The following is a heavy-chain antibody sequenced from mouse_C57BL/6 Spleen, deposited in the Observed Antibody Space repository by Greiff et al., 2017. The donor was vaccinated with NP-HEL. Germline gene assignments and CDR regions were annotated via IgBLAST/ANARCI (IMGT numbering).Heavy chain of an antibody. CDR1: GYAFSSSW. D-gene: IGHD2-2*01. CDR2: IYPGDGDT. Sequence: QVQLQQSGPELVKPGASVKISCKASGYAFSSSWMNWVKQRPGKGLEWIGRIYPGDGDTNYNGKFKGKATLTADKSSSTAYMQLSSLTSEDSAVYFCARIPYGYGDYWGQGTTLTVSS. V-gene: IGHV1-82*01. J-gene: IGHJ2*01. CDR3: ARIPYGYGDY.